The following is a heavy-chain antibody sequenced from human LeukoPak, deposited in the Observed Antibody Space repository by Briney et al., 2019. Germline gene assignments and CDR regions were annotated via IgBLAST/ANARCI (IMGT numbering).Heavy chain of an antibody. CDR3: ATDRGDYSSGWSPFDY. CDR1: GGTLSSYA. J-gene: IGHJ4*02. V-gene: IGHV1-69*13. Sequence: ASVKVSCKASGGTLSSYAISWVRQAPGQGLEWMGGIIPIFGTANYAQKFQGRVTITADESTSTAYMELSSLRSEDTAVYYCATDRGDYSSGWSPFDYWGQGTLVTVSS. CDR2: IIPIFGTA. D-gene: IGHD6-19*01.